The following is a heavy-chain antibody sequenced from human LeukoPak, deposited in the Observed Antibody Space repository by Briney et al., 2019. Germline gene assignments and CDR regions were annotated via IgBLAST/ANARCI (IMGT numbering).Heavy chain of an antibody. J-gene: IGHJ4*02. D-gene: IGHD2-2*01. CDR1: GFTFSSYA. V-gene: IGHV3-23*01. CDR2: ISGSGGRT. Sequence: GGSLRLSCAASGFTFSSYAMSWVRQAPGKGLEWVSAISGSGGRTYYADSVKGRFTISRDNSKNTLYLQMNSLRAEDTAVYYCAKGAYCSSTSCYVEGGYFDYWGQGTLVTVSS. CDR3: AKGAYCSSTSCYVEGGYFDY.